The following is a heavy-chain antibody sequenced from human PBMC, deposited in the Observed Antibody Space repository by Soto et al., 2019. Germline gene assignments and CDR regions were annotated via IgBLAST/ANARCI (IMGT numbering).Heavy chain of an antibody. V-gene: IGHV4-34*01. CDR1: GGSFSGYY. Sequence: PSETLSLTCAVYGGSFSGYYWSWIRQPPGKGLEWIGEINHSGSTNYIPSLKSRVTMSVDTSKDQFSLKLTSVTAEDTAVYYCARDPYGDHEVNAFDIWGQGTMVTVSS. CDR2: INHSGST. CDR3: ARDPYGDHEVNAFDI. D-gene: IGHD4-17*01. J-gene: IGHJ3*02.